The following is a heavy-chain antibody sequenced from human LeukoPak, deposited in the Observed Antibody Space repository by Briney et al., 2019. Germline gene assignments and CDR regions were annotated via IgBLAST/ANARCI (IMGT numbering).Heavy chain of an antibody. CDR1: GFTFSSYG. Sequence: PGGSLRLSCAASGFTFSSYGMHWVRQAPGKGLEWVAVIWYDGSNKYYADSVKGRFTISRDNSKNTLYLQMNSLRAEDTAVYYCARDPCLNYYFDYWGQGTLVTVSS. V-gene: IGHV3-33*01. CDR2: IWYDGSNK. D-gene: IGHD5/OR15-5a*01. CDR3: ARDPCLNYYFDY. J-gene: IGHJ4*02.